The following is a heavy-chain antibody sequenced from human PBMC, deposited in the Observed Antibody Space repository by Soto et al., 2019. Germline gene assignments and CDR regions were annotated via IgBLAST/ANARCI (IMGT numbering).Heavy chain of an antibody. CDR2: IYHSGST. CDR3: ARSEGWELPPSPNWFDP. CDR1: GGSISSSNW. Sequence: QVQLQESGPGLVKPSGTLSLTCAVSGGSISSSNWWSWVRQPPGKGLECVGEIYHSGSTNYNPSLKRRVTISVDKSKNKFYLTLSSVTAADTAVYYCARSEGWELPPSPNWFDPWGQGTLVTVSS. V-gene: IGHV4-4*02. D-gene: IGHD1-26*01. J-gene: IGHJ5*02.